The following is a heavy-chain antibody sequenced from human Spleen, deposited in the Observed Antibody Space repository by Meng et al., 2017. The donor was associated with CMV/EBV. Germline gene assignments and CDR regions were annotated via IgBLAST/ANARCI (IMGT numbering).Heavy chain of an antibody. Sequence: GESLKISCAASGFTISSYEMNWVRPAAGKGLEWISYISSSGNTKEYADSVRGRFTISRDNAKNSLYLEMNSLRVDDTAVFYCAGASQELRFLEWLGEGLGYGMDVWGQGTTVTVSS. CDR3: AGASQELRFLEWLGEGLGYGMDV. D-gene: IGHD3-3*01. J-gene: IGHJ6*02. CDR1: GFTISSYE. V-gene: IGHV3-48*03. CDR2: ISSSGNTK.